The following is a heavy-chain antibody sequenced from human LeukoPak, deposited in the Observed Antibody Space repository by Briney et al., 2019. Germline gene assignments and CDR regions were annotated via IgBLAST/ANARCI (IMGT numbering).Heavy chain of an antibody. Sequence: GGSLRLSCAASGFTFSSYSMNWFRQAPGKGLEWVSSISSSSSYIYYADSVKGRFTISRDNAKNSLYLQMNSLRAEDTAVYYCARGYYYDSSGYYAYDAFDIWGQGTMVTVSS. J-gene: IGHJ3*02. CDR3: ARGYYYDSSGYYAYDAFDI. D-gene: IGHD3-22*01. CDR2: ISSSSSYI. CDR1: GFTFSSYS. V-gene: IGHV3-21*01.